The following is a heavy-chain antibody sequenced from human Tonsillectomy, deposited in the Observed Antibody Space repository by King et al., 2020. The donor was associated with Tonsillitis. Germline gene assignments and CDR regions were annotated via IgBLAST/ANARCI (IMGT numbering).Heavy chain of an antibody. J-gene: IGHJ6*03. CDR3: ARNSQLERQHYYYMDV. D-gene: IGHD1-1*01. V-gene: IGHV3-21*01. Sequence: VQLVESGGGLVKPGGSLRLSCAASGFTFSSYSMNWVRQAPGKGLEWVSSISSSSSYIYYADSVKGRFTISRDNAKNSLYLQMNSLRAEYTAVYYCARNSQLERQHYYYMDVCGKGTTVTVSS. CDR2: ISSSSSYI. CDR1: GFTFSSYS.